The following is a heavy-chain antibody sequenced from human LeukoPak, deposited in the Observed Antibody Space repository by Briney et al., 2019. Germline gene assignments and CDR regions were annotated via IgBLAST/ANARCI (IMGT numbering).Heavy chain of an antibody. V-gene: IGHV3-7*01. CDR1: RFTFSNYW. CDR3: ARDSSSWYYGGFDP. D-gene: IGHD6-13*01. CDR2: IKQDGSEK. Sequence: PGGSLRLSCVASRFTFSNYWMSWVRQAPGKGLEWVANIKQDGSEKYYVDSVKGRFTISRDNAKNSLYLQMNSLRAEDTAVYYCARDSSSWYYGGFDPWGQGTLVTVSS. J-gene: IGHJ5*02.